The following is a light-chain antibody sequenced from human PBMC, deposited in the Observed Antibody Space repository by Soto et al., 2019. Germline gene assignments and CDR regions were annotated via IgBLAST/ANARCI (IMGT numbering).Light chain of an antibody. CDR3: QQSYTIPQT. J-gene: IGKJ1*01. CDR2: AAS. CDR1: QNIKTY. Sequence: DIQMTQSPFSLSASVGNRVTITCRASQNIKTYLNWYQQKPGKAPYLLIYAASNLHSGVPSRFSGSGSGTDFTLTISSLQPGDFATYFCQQSYTIPQTFGQGTKVEV. V-gene: IGKV1-39*01.